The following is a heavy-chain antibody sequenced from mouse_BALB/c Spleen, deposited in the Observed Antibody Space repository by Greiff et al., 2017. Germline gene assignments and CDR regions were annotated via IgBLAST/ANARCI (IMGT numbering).Heavy chain of an antibody. D-gene: IGHD4-1*01. CDR2: INPYNGAT. CDR1: GYSFTGYY. J-gene: IGHJ2*01. CDR3: ARGVNWDAGY. Sequence: VQLKQSGPELVKPGASVKISCKASGYSFTGYYMHWVKQSHVKSLEWIGRINPYNGATSYNQNFKDKASLTVDKSSSTAYMELHSLTSEDSAVYYCARGVNWDAGYWGQGTTLTVSS. V-gene: IGHV1-31*01.